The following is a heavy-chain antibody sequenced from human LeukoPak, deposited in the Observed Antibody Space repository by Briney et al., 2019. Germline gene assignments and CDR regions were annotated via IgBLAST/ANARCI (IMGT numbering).Heavy chain of an antibody. J-gene: IGHJ4*02. CDR1: GFTFSSYW. CDR3: ARRGRIFGVVIIGYFDY. V-gene: IGHV3-7*05. D-gene: IGHD3-3*01. Sequence: GGSLRLSCAASGFTFSSYWMSWVRQAPGKGLEWVANIEQEGSEKNYVDSVKGRFTISRDNAKDSLYLQMNSLRAEDTAVYYCARRGRIFGVVIIGYFDYWGQGTLVTVSS. CDR2: IEQEGSEK.